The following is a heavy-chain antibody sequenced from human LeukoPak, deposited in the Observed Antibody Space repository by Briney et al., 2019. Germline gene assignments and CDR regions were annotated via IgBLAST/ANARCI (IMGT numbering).Heavy chain of an antibody. Sequence: ASVKVSCKASGYAFTGYYMHWVRQAPGQGLEWMGWINPNSGGTNYAQKFQGWVTMTRDTSISTAYMELSRLRSDDTAVYYCARAVGQLVQLDYWGQGTLVTVSS. CDR1: GYAFTGYY. V-gene: IGHV1-2*04. CDR2: INPNSGGT. J-gene: IGHJ4*02. CDR3: ARAVGQLVQLDY. D-gene: IGHD6-13*01.